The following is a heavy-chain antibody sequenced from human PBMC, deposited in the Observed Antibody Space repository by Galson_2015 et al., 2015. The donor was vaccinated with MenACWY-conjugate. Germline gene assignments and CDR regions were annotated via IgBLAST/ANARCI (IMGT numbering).Heavy chain of an antibody. D-gene: IGHD3-3*01. CDR3: AQGAWSRWFDS. CDR1: GLTFSSYA. J-gene: IGHJ5*01. V-gene: IGHV3-23*01. Sequence: SLRLSCAASGLTFSSYAMSWVRQAPGKGLEWVSSISTTGGTTYYADSVKGRFTISRDNSKNTLYLQMNSLRAGDTAVYYCAQGAWSRWFDSWGQGTLVIVSS. CDR2: ISTTGGTT.